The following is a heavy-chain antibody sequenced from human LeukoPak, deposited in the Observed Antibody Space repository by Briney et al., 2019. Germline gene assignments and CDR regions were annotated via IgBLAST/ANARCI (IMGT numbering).Heavy chain of an antibody. CDR1: GGTFSSYA. Sequence: GASVKVSCKASGGTFSSYAISWVRQAPGQGLEWMGGIIPIFGTANYAQKFQGRVTTTADKSTSTAYMELSSLRSEDTAVYYCASRGYSSYYYYMDVWGKGTTVTVSS. V-gene: IGHV1-69*06. J-gene: IGHJ6*03. CDR3: ASRGYSSYYYYMDV. D-gene: IGHD6-13*01. CDR2: IIPIFGTA.